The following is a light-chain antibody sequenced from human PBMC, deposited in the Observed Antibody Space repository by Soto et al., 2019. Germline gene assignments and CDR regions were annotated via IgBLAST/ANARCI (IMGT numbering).Light chain of an antibody. CDR3: QQYGSSPPYT. V-gene: IGKV3-20*01. J-gene: IGKJ2*01. CDR2: GAS. CDR1: QSVSSSY. Sequence: EIVLTQSPATLSLSPGERATLSCRASQSVSSSYLAWYQQKPGQAPRLLIYGASRRATGIPDRFSGSGSGTDFTLTISRLEPEDFAVYFCQQYGSSPPYTFGQGTKVDIK.